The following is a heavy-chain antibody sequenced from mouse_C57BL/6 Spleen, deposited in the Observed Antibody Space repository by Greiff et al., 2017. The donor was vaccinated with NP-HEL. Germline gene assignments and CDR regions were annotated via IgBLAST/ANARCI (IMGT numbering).Heavy chain of an antibody. D-gene: IGHD2-4*01. J-gene: IGHJ1*03. CDR3: ASDIDFNWYFDV. CDR1: GFTFSSYA. V-gene: IGHV5-4*01. CDR2: ISDGGRYT. Sequence: EVQVVESGGGLVKPGGSLKLSCAASGFTFSSYAMSWVRQTPEKRLEWVANISDGGRYTYYPDNVKGRFTISRDTAKNNLYLQMSHLKSEDTAMYYCASDIDFNWYFDVWGTGTTVTVSS.